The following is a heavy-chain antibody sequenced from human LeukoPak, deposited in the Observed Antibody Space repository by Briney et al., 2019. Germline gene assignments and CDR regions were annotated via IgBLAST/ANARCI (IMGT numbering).Heavy chain of an antibody. J-gene: IGHJ4*02. CDR2: IYYSGST. CDR1: GGSFSSYY. D-gene: IGHD3-22*01. Sequence: SETLSLTCAVYGGSFSSYYRSWIRQPPGKGLEWIGYIYYSGSTNYNPSLKSRVTISVDTSKNQFSLKLSSVTAADTAVYYCAKENWVYNWKYDSSGSGINYWGQGTRVTVSS. CDR3: AKENWVYNWKYDSSGSGINY. V-gene: IGHV4-59*12.